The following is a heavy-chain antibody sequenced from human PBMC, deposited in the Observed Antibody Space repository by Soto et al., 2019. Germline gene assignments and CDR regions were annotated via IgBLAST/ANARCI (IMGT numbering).Heavy chain of an antibody. CDR1: GFTFSSYA. CDR2: ISYDGSNK. CDR3: ARDLRDDFWSGRDNYFDY. D-gene: IGHD3-3*01. V-gene: IGHV3-30-3*01. Sequence: QVQLVESGGGVVQPGRSLRLSCAASGFTFSSYAMHWVRQAPGKGLEWVAVISYDGSNKYYADSVKGRFTISRDNSKNTLYLQMNSLRAEDTAVYYCARDLRDDFWSGRDNYFDYWGQGTPVTVSS. J-gene: IGHJ4*02.